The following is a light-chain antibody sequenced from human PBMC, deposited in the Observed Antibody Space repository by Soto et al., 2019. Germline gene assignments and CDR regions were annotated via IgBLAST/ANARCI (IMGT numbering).Light chain of an antibody. Sequence: QSVLTQPPSVSAAPGQQVTISCSGETSNIGNNYVSWYQQLPGAAPQLLIYDTNNRPSEIPDRFSGSRSGTSATLAITGLQTGDEAVYYCGAWDSGLSVVLFGGGTKVTVL. J-gene: IGLJ2*01. CDR1: TSNIGNNY. CDR2: DTN. CDR3: GAWDSGLSVVL. V-gene: IGLV1-51*01.